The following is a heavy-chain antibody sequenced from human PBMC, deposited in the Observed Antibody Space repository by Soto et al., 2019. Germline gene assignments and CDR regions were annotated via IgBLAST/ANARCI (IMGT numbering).Heavy chain of an antibody. J-gene: IGHJ6*03. CDR3: ARTVLGPDLLADSFVDYYYYMDV. CDR2: VYYTGST. Sequence: PSETLSLTCTVSGGSISNFYWSWIRQPPGKGLEWIGYVYYTGSTSYNPSLKRRVTLSADSSSGQFSLRLNSVTAADTAVYYCARTVLGPDLLADSFVDYYYYMDVWGQGTTVTVSS. CDR1: GGSISNFY. V-gene: IGHV4-59*08. D-gene: IGHD3-9*01.